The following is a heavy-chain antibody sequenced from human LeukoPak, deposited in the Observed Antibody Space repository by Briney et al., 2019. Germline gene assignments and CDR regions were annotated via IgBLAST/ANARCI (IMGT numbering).Heavy chain of an antibody. V-gene: IGHV4-59*01. J-gene: IGHJ4*02. CDR1: GGSISSYY. D-gene: IGHD2-15*01. CDR3: ARAGGGGREIPRPIDY. Sequence: SETLSLTCTVSGGSISSYYWSWIRQSPGKGLEWIGYMYYSGNTNYNPSLKSRVTISVDTSKNQVSLKLSSVTAADTAVYYCARAGGGGREIPRPIDYWGQGTLVTVSS. CDR2: MYYSGNT.